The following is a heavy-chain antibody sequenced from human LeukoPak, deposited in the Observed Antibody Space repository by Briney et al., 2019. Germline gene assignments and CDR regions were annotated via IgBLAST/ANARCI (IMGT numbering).Heavy chain of an antibody. J-gene: IGHJ6*04. V-gene: IGHV3-53*01. CDR2: IYGGCRT. CDR1: GFTFSDYY. CDR3: ASPYSYASGSLDV. D-gene: IGHD3-10*01. Sequence: GGSLRPSCAASGFTFSDYYMSWVRQAPGKGLEWVSLIYGGCRTYYADSVKGRFTISRDKSKNTLYLQMNSLRAEDTAVYYCASPYSYASGSLDVWGKGTTVTISS.